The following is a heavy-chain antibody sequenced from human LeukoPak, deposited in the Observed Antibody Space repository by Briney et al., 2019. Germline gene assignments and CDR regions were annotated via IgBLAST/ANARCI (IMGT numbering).Heavy chain of an antibody. D-gene: IGHD3-10*01. CDR1: GGSIINYF. CDR2: IYTSGTT. CDR3: ARAEGSGSGAYTLDY. V-gene: IGHV4-4*07. Sequence: SETLSLTCTVSGGSIINYFRSWIRQPAGKGLEWIGHIYTSGTTHYNPSLKNRVTISLDTSKSQFSLQLNSVTAADTAVYYWARAEGSGSGAYTLDYWGQGILVTVSS. J-gene: IGHJ4*02.